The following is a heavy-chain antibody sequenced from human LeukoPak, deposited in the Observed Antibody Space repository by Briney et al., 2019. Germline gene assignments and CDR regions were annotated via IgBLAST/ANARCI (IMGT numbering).Heavy chain of an antibody. V-gene: IGHV4-31*03. CDR1: GGSISSGGYY. D-gene: IGHD5-18*01. J-gene: IGHJ4*02. Sequence: RPSETLSLTCTVSGGSISSGGYYWSWIRQHPGKGLEWIGYIYDSGSTYYNPSLKSRVTISVDTSKNQFSLKLSSVTAADTAVYYCAVSRGYSYGLAFDYWGQGTLVTVSS. CDR2: IYDSGST. CDR3: AVSRGYSYGLAFDY.